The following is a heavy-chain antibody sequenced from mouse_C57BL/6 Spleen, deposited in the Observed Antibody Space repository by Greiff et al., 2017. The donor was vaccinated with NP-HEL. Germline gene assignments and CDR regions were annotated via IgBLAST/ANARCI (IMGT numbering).Heavy chain of an antibody. V-gene: IGHV5-4*01. CDR2: ISDGGSYT. J-gene: IGHJ4*01. Sequence: EVHLVESGGGLVKPGGSLKLSCAASGFTFSSYAMSWVRQTPEKRLEWVATISDGGSYTYYPDNVKGRFTISRDNAKNNLYLQMSHLKSEDTAMDYCARDLLKGDYYAMDYWGQGTSVTVAS. CDR3: ARDLLKGDYYAMDY. D-gene: IGHD2-14*01. CDR1: GFTFSSYA.